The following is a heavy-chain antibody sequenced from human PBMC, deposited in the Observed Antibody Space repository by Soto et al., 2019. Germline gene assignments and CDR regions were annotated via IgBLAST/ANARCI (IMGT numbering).Heavy chain of an antibody. J-gene: IGHJ6*03. CDR3: EKASGSQTDYFCSGTYYDYKHV. Sequence: LRLSCAASGFTFSSYWMHWVRQAPGKGLVWVSRINSDGSSTSYADSVKGRFTISRDNAKNTLYLQMNSLRAEDTAVYYCEKASGSQTDYFCSGTYYDYKHVCGKGTTVTVS. V-gene: IGHV3-74*01. CDR2: INSDGSST. D-gene: IGHD3-3*01. CDR1: GFTFSSYW.